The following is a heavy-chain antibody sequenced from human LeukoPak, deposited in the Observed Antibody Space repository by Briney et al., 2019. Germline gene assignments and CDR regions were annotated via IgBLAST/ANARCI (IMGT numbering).Heavy chain of an antibody. CDR1: GYTFTGYY. CDR3: ARVGGYYYEDWFDP. D-gene: IGHD3-22*01. V-gene: IGHV1-2*02. J-gene: IGHJ5*02. Sequence: GASVKVSCKTSGYTFTGYYMHWVRQAPGQGLEWMGWINPNSGGTNYAQKFQGRVTMTRDTSISTAYMELNSLRSDDTAVYYCARVGGYYYEDWFDPWGQGTLVTVSS. CDR2: INPNSGGT.